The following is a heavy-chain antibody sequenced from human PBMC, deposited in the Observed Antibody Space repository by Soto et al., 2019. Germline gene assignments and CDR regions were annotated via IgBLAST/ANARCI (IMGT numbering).Heavy chain of an antibody. D-gene: IGHD1-1*01. CDR2: IYHSWSS. CDR3: ARVEGEYNYYFDY. J-gene: IGHJ4*02. CDR1: GGSISSGGYS. Sequence: QLQLQESGSGLVKPSQTLSLTCAVSGGSISSGGYSWSWIRQPPGKGLGWIGYIYHSWSSYYNPSLKSRVTIAVDRSKNLFSLKLSAVTAADTAVYYCARVEGEYNYYFDYWGQGSLVTVSS. V-gene: IGHV4-30-2*01.